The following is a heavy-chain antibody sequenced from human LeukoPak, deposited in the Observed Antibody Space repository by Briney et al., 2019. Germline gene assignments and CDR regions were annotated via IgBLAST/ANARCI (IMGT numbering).Heavy chain of an antibody. CDR2: INPNSGGT. CDR1: GYTFTGYY. CDR3: ARVFGVDSSGYSPDY. V-gene: IGHV1-2*02. Sequence: ASVKVSCKASGYTFTGYYMHWVRQAPGQGLEWMGWINPNSGGTNYAQKFQGRVTMTGDTSISTAYMELSRLRSDETAVYYCARVFGVDSSGYSPDYWGQGTLVTVSS. D-gene: IGHD3-22*01. J-gene: IGHJ4*02.